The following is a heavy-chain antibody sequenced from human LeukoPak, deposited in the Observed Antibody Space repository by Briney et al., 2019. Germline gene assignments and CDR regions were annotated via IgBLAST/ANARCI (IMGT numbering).Heavy chain of an antibody. Sequence: PSKTLSLTCTVSGYSISSGYYWGWIRQPPGQGLEWIGSIYHSGSTYYNPSLKSRVTISVDTSKNQFSLKLSSVTAADTAVYYCARGPYYDILTDYYMDVWGKGTTVTVSS. CDR1: GYSISSGYY. CDR2: IYHSGST. D-gene: IGHD3-9*01. CDR3: ARGPYYDILTDYYMDV. J-gene: IGHJ6*03. V-gene: IGHV4-38-2*02.